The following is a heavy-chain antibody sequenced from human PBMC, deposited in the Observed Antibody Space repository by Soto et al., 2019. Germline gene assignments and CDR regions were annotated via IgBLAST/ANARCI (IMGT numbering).Heavy chain of an antibody. Sequence: SETLSVTCTVSGGSISSYYWSWSRQPPGKGLEWIGYIYYSGSTNYNPSLKSRVTISVDTSKNQFSLKLSSVTAADTAVYYCARRYGGDLDYWGQGTLVTVS. V-gene: IGHV4-59*08. CDR3: ARRYGGDLDY. CDR1: GGSISSYY. CDR2: IYYSGST. D-gene: IGHD1-26*01. J-gene: IGHJ4*02.